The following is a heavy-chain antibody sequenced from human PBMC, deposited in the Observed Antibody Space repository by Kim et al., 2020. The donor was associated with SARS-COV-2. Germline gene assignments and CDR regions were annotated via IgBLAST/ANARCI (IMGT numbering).Heavy chain of an antibody. J-gene: IGHJ3*02. CDR2: ISFDGSKK. D-gene: IGHD1-20*01. CDR1: RFTFSRYD. CDR3: AKVAYNWNREDGLDM. V-gene: IGHV3-30*18. Sequence: GGSLRLSCAASRFTFSRYDMHWVRQSPGKGLEWVAVISFDGSKKHYADHVKGRFTVSRDNSEYTLFLEINSLRPEDTAMYYCAKVAYNWNREDGLDMWG.